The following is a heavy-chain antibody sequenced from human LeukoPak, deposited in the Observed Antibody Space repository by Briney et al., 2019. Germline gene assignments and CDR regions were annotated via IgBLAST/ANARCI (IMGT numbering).Heavy chain of an antibody. J-gene: IGHJ4*02. CDR1: AYTFTRYG. Sequence: GASVKVSCNASAYTFTRYGISWVRQAPGQGLEWMGWISCYNGNTHYAQNYQGRLTLTTDTSTSTVYMELRSLRSDDTAVYYCARDPSNTSGNHAWFDYWGQGTLVTVSS. D-gene: IGHD2-15*01. CDR3: ARDPSNTSGNHAWFDY. CDR2: ISCYNGNT. V-gene: IGHV1-18*01.